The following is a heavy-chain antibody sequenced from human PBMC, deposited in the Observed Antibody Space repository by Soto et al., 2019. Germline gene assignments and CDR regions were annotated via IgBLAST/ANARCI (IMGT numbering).Heavy chain of an antibody. D-gene: IGHD3-10*01. V-gene: IGHV2-5*02. J-gene: IGHJ4*02. CDR1: GFSLSTSGVG. CDR3: ARTLLLWFGELPPQHFDY. Sequence: QITLKESGPTLVKPTQTLTLTCTFSGFSLSTSGVGVGWIRQPPGKALEWLALIYWDDDKRYSPSLKSRLTITKDTAKNQVVLTMPNMDPVDTATYYCARTLLLWFGELPPQHFDYWGQGTLVTVSS. CDR2: IYWDDDK.